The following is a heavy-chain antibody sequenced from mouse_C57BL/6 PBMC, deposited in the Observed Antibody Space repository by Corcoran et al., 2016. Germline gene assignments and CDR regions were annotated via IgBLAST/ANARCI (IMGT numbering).Heavy chain of an antibody. CDR1: GYTFTDYY. J-gene: IGHJ4*01. CDR3: ARGGGGNSYYYAMDY. D-gene: IGHD1-3*01. Sequence: EVQLQQSGPELVKPGASVKISCKASGYTFTDYYMNWVKQSHGKSLEWIGDINPNNGGTSYNQKFKGKATLTVDKSSSTAYMELRSLTSEDSAVYYCARGGGGNSYYYAMDYWGQGTSVTVSS. V-gene: IGHV1-26*01. CDR2: INPNNGGT.